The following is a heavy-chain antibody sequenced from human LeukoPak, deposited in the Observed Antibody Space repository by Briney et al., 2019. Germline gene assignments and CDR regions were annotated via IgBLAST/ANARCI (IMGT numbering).Heavy chain of an antibody. Sequence: GGSLRLSCTASGFTFSNFWMGWVRQAPGKGLEWVANIKQDETEKFYLGSVKGRFTISRDNAKNSLYLQMNSLRVEDTALYYCAKDVYGIAVGAFDIWGQGTMVTVSS. CDR1: GFTFSNFW. V-gene: IGHV3-7*03. J-gene: IGHJ3*02. D-gene: IGHD6-19*01. CDR3: AKDVYGIAVGAFDI. CDR2: IKQDETEK.